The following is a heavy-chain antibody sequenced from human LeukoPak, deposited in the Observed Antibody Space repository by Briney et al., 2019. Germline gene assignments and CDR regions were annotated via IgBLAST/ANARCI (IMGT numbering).Heavy chain of an antibody. CDR3: ARARRLGLFDY. CDR1: GGSLSSYY. J-gene: IGHJ4*02. V-gene: IGHV4-59*01. CDR2: IYYSGST. Sequence: PSETLSLTCTVSGGSLSSYYWSWIRQPPGKGLEWIGYIYYSGSTNYNPSLKSRVTISIDTSKNQFSLKLSSVTAADTAVYYCARARRLGLFDYWGQGTLVTVSS. D-gene: IGHD6-19*01.